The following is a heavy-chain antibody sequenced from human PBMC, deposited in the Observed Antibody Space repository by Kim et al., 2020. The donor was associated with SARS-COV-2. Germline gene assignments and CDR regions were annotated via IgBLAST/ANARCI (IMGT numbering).Heavy chain of an antibody. D-gene: IGHD3-22*01. V-gene: IGHV1-69*06. Sequence: SVKVSCKASGGTFSSYAISWVRQAPGQGLEWMGGIIPIFGTANYAQKFPGRVTITADKSTSTAYMELSSLRSEDTAVYYCARKGAPDSSGPGDAFDIWGQGTMVTVSS. J-gene: IGHJ3*02. CDR2: IIPIFGTA. CDR3: ARKGAPDSSGPGDAFDI. CDR1: GGTFSSYA.